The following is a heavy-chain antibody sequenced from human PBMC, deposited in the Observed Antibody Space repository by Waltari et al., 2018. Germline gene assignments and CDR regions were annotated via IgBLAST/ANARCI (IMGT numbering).Heavy chain of an antibody. Sequence: QVQLVQSGAEVKKPGASVQVSCKASGYTFTRYYLHWGRQAPGQGLEWMGIINPSGGSTSYAQKFQGRVTMTRDTSTSTVYMELSSLRSEDTAVYYCARDQEAGFFDYWGQGTLVTVSS. V-gene: IGHV1-46*01. J-gene: IGHJ4*02. CDR3: ARDQEAGFFDY. CDR1: GYTFTRYY. CDR2: INPSGGST.